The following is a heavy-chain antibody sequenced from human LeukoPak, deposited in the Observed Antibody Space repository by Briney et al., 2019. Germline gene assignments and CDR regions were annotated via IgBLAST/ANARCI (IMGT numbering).Heavy chain of an antibody. CDR2: ISYDESNK. CDR1: GFNFNNYA. CDR3: ARGPGSGRSGWLVH. V-gene: IGHV3-30-3*01. J-gene: IGHJ5*02. D-gene: IGHD1-26*01. Sequence: GGSLRLSCAASGFNFNNYAMHWVRQAPGKGLEWVAFISYDESNKYYADSVKGRFTISRDNPKNTLYLQMSSLRTGDTAVYYCARGPGSGRSGWLVHWGQGTLVTVSS.